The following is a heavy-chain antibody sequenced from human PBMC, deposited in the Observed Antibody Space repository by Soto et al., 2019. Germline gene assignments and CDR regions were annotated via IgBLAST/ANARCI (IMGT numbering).Heavy chain of an antibody. V-gene: IGHV3-64*01. J-gene: IGHJ6*03. Sequence: EAQLVESGGGLVQPGGSLRLSCAASGFTFSNYERHWVRQAQGKGLEYVSGISNNGAHTDYAKSVKGRFTISRDNSENTLYLQMGSLRAEDMALYYCARRGYGSRWPNVYMDVWGKGTTVTVSS. CDR3: ARRGYGSRWPNVYMDV. D-gene: IGHD6-13*01. CDR2: ISNNGAHT. CDR1: GFTFSNYE.